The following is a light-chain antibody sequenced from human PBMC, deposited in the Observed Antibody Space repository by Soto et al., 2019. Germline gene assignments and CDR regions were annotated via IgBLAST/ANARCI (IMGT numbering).Light chain of an antibody. Sequence: EIVLTQSPATLSLSPGERATLSSRASQSFSSYLAWYQQKPGQAPRLLIYDASNRATGIPARFSGSGSGTDFTLTISSLEPGDFAVYFCQQRSDWLGTFGQGTKLEIK. CDR1: QSFSSY. J-gene: IGKJ2*01. V-gene: IGKV3-11*01. CDR2: DAS. CDR3: QQRSDWLGT.